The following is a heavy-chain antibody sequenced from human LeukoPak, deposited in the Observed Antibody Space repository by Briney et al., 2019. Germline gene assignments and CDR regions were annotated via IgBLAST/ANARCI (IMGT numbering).Heavy chain of an antibody. Sequence: GGSLRLSCAASGFTFSSYAMSWVRQAPGKGLGWVSAISGSGGSTYYADSVKGRFTISRDNSKNTLYLQMNSLRAEDTVVYYCAKDRWSYYDSSGYFEYYFDYWRQGTLVTVSS. CDR3: AKDRWSYYDSSGYFEYYFDY. V-gene: IGHV3-23*01. CDR2: ISGSGGST. D-gene: IGHD3-22*01. CDR1: GFTFSSYA. J-gene: IGHJ4*02.